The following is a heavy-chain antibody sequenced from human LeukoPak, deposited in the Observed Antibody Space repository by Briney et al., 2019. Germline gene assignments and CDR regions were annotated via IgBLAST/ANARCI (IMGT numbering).Heavy chain of an antibody. CDR2: IYYSGST. CDR1: GGSISSYY. V-gene: IGHV4-59*08. D-gene: IGHD6-19*01. Sequence: SETLSLTCTVSGGSISSYYWSWIRQPPGKGLEWIGYIYYSGSTNYNPSLKSRVTISVDTSKNQFSLKLSSVTAADTAVYYCARHEYWGAVAGGLIDYWGQGTLVTVSS. CDR3: ARHEYWGAVAGGLIDY. J-gene: IGHJ4*02.